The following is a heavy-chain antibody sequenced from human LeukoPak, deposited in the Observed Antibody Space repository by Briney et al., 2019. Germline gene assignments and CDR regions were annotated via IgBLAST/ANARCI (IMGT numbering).Heavy chain of an antibody. CDR2: TYYRSKWYN. CDR1: GDSVSSNSAA. Sequence: SQTLSLTCAISGDSVSSNSAAWNWIRQSPSRGLEWLGRTYYRSKWYNDYAVSVKSRITINPDTSKNQFSLQLNSVTPEDTAVYYCARGYCSSTSCYRHFDYWGQGTLVTVSS. D-gene: IGHD2-2*01. J-gene: IGHJ4*02. V-gene: IGHV6-1*01. CDR3: ARGYCSSTSCYRHFDY.